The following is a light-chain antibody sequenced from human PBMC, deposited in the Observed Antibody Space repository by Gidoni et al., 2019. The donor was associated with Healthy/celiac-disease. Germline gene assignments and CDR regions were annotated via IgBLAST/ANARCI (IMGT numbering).Light chain of an antibody. J-gene: IGLJ2*01. CDR2: EVS. CDR1: SSDVGGYNY. Sequence: QSALTQPVYVSGSPGQSITISCTGTSSDVGGYNYVSWYQQHPGNAPKLMIYEVSKRPSGVSNRFSGSKSGNTASLTISGLQAEDEADYYCSSYTSSSTLVFGGGTKLTVL. V-gene: IGLV2-14*01. CDR3: SSYTSSSTLV.